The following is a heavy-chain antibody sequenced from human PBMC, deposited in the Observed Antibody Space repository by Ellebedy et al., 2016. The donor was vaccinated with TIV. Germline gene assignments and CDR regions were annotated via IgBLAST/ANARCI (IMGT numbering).Heavy chain of an antibody. Sequence: GGSLRLSXAAPGFTFSNYAMSWVRQAAGKGLEWVSSITTSGSDRHYADSVKGRFIISRDNAKNLLYLQMSSLRADDTAVYFCARDSPVVDFDYWGQGTPVTVSS. CDR2: ITTSGSDR. V-gene: IGHV3-21*06. CDR3: ARDSPVVDFDY. D-gene: IGHD2-15*01. CDR1: GFTFSNYA. J-gene: IGHJ4*02.